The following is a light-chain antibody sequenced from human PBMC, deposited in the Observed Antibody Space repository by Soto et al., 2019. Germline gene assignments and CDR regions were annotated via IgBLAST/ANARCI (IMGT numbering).Light chain of an antibody. Sequence: QSALTQPASVSGSPGQSITISCTGGSSDVGGYNYVSWYQHHPGKAPKLMIYEVNNRPSGVSNRFSGSKSGNTASLTISGLQAEDEAAYYCSSYTSSSTPQVVFGGGTKLTVL. V-gene: IGLV2-14*01. J-gene: IGLJ2*01. CDR2: EVN. CDR3: SSYTSSSTPQVV. CDR1: SSDVGGYNY.